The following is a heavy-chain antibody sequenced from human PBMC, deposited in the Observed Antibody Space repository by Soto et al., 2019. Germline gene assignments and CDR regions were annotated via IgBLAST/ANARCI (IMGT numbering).Heavy chain of an antibody. D-gene: IGHD7-27*01. CDR3: ARGRYCLTGRCFPNWFDP. CDR2: IYKSATT. J-gene: IGHJ5*02. V-gene: IGHV4-30-4*01. Sequence: SETLSLTCSVSGDSISNLDYFWAWIRQPPGQALEYIGYIYKSATTYYNPSFESRVAISVDTSKSQFSLNVTSVTAADTAVYFCARGRYCLTGRCFPNWFDPWGQGALVTVSS. CDR1: GDSISNLDYF.